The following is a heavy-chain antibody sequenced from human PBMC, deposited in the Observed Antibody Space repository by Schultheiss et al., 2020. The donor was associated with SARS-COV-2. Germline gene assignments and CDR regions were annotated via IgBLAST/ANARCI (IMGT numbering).Heavy chain of an antibody. CDR1: GFTFSSYG. J-gene: IGHJ6*02. CDR3: AAREGLGYYGMDV. V-gene: IGHV3-30*03. Sequence: GGSLRLSCAASGFTFSSYGMHWVRQAPGKGLEWVAVISYDGSNKYYADSVKGRFTISRDNSKNTLYLQMNSLRAEDTAVYYCAAREGLGYYGMDVWGQGTTVTVSS. CDR2: ISYDGSNK. D-gene: IGHD1-26*01.